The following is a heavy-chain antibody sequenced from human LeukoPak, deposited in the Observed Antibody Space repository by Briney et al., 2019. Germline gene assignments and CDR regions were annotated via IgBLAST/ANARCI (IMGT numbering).Heavy chain of an antibody. CDR2: INLNSGGT. J-gene: IGHJ4*02. CDR1: GYTFTGYY. D-gene: IGHD6-6*01. CDR3: ARARVRAARPEDY. Sequence: ASVKVSCKASGYTFTGYYMHWVRQAPGQGLEWMGWINLNSGGTNYPQKFQDRVTMTRDTSISTAYMELSRLRSNDTAVYYCARARVRAARPEDYWGQGTLVTVSS. V-gene: IGHV1-2*02.